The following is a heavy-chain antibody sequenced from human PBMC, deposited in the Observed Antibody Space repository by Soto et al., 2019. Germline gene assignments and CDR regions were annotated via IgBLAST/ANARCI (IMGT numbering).Heavy chain of an antibody. J-gene: IGHJ6*02. CDR2: IYHAGSV. V-gene: IGHV4-38-2*01. CDR3: ARTFDYYGIDV. CDR1: GYSIASGYY. Sequence: SETLSLTCAVSGYSIASGYYWAWIRQSPGKGLEWIGSIYHAGSVYYNPSLNSRVAVSLDTSKNHFSLKLTSVTAADTAVYYCARTFDYYGIDVWGQGTTGTAP.